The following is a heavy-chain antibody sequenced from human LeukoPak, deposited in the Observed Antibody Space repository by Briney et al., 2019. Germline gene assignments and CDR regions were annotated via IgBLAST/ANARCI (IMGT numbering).Heavy chain of an antibody. CDR2: IYYCGST. CDR3: ARHRVVVPAATDY. D-gene: IGHD2-2*01. J-gene: IGHJ4*02. CDR1: GGDISSYY. Sequence: PSETLSLICTVSGGDISSYYWSWIRQPPGKGLEWIGYIYYCGSTNYNPSLKSRVTISVDTSKNQFSLKLSSVTAADTAVYYCARHRVVVPAATDYWGQGTLVTVSS. V-gene: IGHV4-59*08.